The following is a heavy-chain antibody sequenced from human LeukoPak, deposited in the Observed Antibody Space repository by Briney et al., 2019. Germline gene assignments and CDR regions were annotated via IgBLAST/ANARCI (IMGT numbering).Heavy chain of an antibody. V-gene: IGHV4-59*01. CDR3: AREDYDILTGPLYGAFDI. J-gene: IGHJ3*02. Sequence: PSETLSLTCTVSGGSISSYYWSWIRQPPGKGLEWMGYIYYSGSTNYNPSLKSRVTISVDTSKNQFSLKLSSVTAADTAVYYCAREDYDILTGPLYGAFDIWGQGTMVTVSS. D-gene: IGHD3-9*01. CDR1: GGSISSYY. CDR2: IYYSGST.